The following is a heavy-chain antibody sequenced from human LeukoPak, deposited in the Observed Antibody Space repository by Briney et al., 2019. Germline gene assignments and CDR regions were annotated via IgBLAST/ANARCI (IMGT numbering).Heavy chain of an antibody. V-gene: IGHV3-74*01. CDR3: ARVAPAVGYCSGGSCWDYYYYYMDV. Sequence: GGSLRLSCAASGFTFSSYWMHWVRQAPGKGLLWVSRINSDGSSTTYADSVKGRFTISRDNAKNTLYLQMNSLRAEDTAVYYCARVAPAVGYCSGGSCWDYYYYYMDVWGKGTTVTISS. D-gene: IGHD2-15*01. CDR1: GFTFSSYW. CDR2: INSDGSST. J-gene: IGHJ6*03.